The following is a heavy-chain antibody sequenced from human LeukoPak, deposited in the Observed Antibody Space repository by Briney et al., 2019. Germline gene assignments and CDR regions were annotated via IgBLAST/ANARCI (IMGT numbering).Heavy chain of an antibody. CDR1: GFTFSDYY. V-gene: IGHV3-11*04. CDR2: ISSSGSTI. J-gene: IGHJ6*02. CDR3: AAGVITTYYYGMDV. Sequence: GGSLRLSCAASGFTFSDYYMSWIRQAPGKGLEWVSYISSSGSTIYYADSVKGRFTISRDNAKNSLYLQMNSLRAEDTAVYYCAAGVITTYYYGMDVWGQGTTVTVSS. D-gene: IGHD3-16*01.